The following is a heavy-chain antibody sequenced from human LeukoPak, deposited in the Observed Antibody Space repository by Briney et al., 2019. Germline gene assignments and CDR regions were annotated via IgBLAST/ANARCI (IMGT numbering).Heavy chain of an antibody. V-gene: IGHV3-7*01. CDR2: INQDGTEK. J-gene: IGHJ5*01. D-gene: IGHD3-10*01. Sequence: PGGSLRLSCAASGFTFSGFWMNWVRQAPGKGLEWVVNINQDGTEKYFVDSVKGRFTISRDNAKRSVYLQMNSLRAEDTAVYYCAKEGAFPIITYDSWGQGTLVIVSS. CDR1: GFTFSGFW. CDR3: AKEGAFPIITYDS.